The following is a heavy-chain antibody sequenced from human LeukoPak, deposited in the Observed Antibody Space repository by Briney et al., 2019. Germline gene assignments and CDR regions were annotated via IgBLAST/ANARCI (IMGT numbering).Heavy chain of an antibody. CDR1: GYTFTGYY. Sequence: GASVKVSCKASGYTFTGYYMHWVRQAPGQGLEWMGWINPNSGGTNYAQKFQGWVTMTRDTSISTAYMELSRLRSDDTAVHYCARDGVDTAVEFDYWGQGTLVTVSS. D-gene: IGHD5-18*01. CDR2: INPNSGGT. CDR3: ARDGVDTAVEFDY. J-gene: IGHJ4*02. V-gene: IGHV1-2*04.